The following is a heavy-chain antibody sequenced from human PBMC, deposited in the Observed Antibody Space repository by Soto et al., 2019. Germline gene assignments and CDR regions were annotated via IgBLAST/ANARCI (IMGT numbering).Heavy chain of an antibody. CDR2: IIPIFGTA. Sequence: SVKVSCKASGGTFSSSPISWVRQAPGQGLEWMGGIIPIFGTANYAQKFQGRVTITADESTSTAYMELSSLRSEDTAVYYCARANRERIAAAGNALSYYYYGMDVWGQGTTVTVSS. D-gene: IGHD6-13*01. CDR3: ARANRERIAAAGNALSYYYYGMDV. V-gene: IGHV1-69*13. J-gene: IGHJ6*02. CDR1: GGTFSSSP.